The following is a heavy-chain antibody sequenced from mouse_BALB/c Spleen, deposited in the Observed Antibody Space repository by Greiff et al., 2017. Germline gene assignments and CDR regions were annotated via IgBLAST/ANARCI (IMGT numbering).Heavy chain of an antibody. CDR1: GYTFSSYW. D-gene: IGHD1-1*01. CDR3: ARWAFIAAY. V-gene: IGHV1-9*01. Sequence: VQLQQSGAELMKPGASVKISCKATGYTFSSYWIEWVKQRPGHGLEWIGEILPGSGSTNYNEKFKGKATFTADTSSNTAYMQLSSLTSEDSAVYYCARWAFIAAYWGQGTLVTVSA. CDR2: ILPGSGST. J-gene: IGHJ3*01.